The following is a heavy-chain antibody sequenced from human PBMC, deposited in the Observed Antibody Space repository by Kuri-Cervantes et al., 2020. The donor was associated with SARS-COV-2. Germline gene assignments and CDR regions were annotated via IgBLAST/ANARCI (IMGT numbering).Heavy chain of an antibody. CDR3: ARATVGQAAYYYYYMDV. CDR1: GFTFDDYG. Sequence: GGSLRLSCAASGFTFDDYGMSWVRQAPGKGLEWVSGINWNGGSTGYADSVKGRFTISRDNAKNSLYLQMNSLRAEDTALYYCARATVGQAAYYYYYMDVWGKGTTVTVSS. J-gene: IGHJ6*03. CDR2: INWNGGST. V-gene: IGHV3-20*04. D-gene: IGHD4-23*01.